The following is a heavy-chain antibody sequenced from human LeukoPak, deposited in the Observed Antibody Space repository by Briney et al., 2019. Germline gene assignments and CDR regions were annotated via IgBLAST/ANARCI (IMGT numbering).Heavy chain of an antibody. CDR3: ARDLPTITYYYDSSGYTFDY. Sequence: GGSLRLSCAASGFTFSSYSMNWVRQAPGKGLEWVSSVSSRSSYIYYADSVKGRFTISRDNAKNSLYLQMNSLRAEDTAVYYCARDLPTITYYYDSSGYTFDYWGQGTLVTVSS. D-gene: IGHD3-22*01. V-gene: IGHV3-21*01. J-gene: IGHJ4*02. CDR2: VSSRSSYI. CDR1: GFTFSSYS.